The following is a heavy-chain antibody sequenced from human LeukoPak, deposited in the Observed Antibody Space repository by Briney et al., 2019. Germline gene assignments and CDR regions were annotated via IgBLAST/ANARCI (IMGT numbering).Heavy chain of an antibody. V-gene: IGHV3-30*18. CDR1: GFTFSSYS. D-gene: IGHD3-16*02. Sequence: GGSLRLSCAASGFTFSSYSMNWVRQAPGKGLEWVAVISYDGSNKYYADSVKGRFTISRDNSKNTLYLQMNSLRAEDTAVYYCANGYYDYVWGSYRTPFRYWGQGTLVTVSS. CDR2: ISYDGSNK. CDR3: ANGYYDYVWGSYRTPFRY. J-gene: IGHJ4*02.